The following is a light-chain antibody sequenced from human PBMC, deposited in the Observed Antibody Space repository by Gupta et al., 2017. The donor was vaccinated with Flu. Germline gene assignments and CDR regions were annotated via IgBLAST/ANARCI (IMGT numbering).Light chain of an antibody. CDR3: QQDDSRCPGT. J-gene: IGKJ3*01. Sequence: SVIIICQASKYSGNNLKCYQQHQGKTPNHLIYDTSNLVTRVPSRLSGSGSGGAYISPISSLQPEDTVTNCCQQDDSRCPGTFGPGTKVEIK. CDR1: KYSGNN. CDR2: DTS. V-gene: IGKV1-33*01.